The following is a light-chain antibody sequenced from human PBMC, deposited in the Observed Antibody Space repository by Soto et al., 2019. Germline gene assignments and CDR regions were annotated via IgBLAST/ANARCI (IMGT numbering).Light chain of an antibody. J-gene: IGKJ1*01. Sequence: MTQSPSSLSASLGDRVTITCRASQGISNYLAWYQQKPGQAPRLLIYGASTRATDVPARFSGSGSGTEFTLTISSLQSEDFAVYYCQQYNNWPETFGQGTKVDIK. CDR1: QGISNY. CDR2: GAS. CDR3: QQYNNWPET. V-gene: IGKV3-15*01.